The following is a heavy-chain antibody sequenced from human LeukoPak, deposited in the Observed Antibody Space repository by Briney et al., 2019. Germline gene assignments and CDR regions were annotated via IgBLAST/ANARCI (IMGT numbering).Heavy chain of an antibody. D-gene: IGHD6-6*01. Sequence: SETLSLTCAVYGESFSGYYWSWLRQPPGKGLEWLGEINHSGSTNYNPSLKSRVTISVDTSKNQFSLKLSSVTAADTAVYYCARGHEYSSSYYFDYWGQGTLVTVSS. J-gene: IGHJ4*02. CDR2: INHSGST. V-gene: IGHV4-34*01. CDR3: ARGHEYSSSYYFDY. CDR1: GESFSGYY.